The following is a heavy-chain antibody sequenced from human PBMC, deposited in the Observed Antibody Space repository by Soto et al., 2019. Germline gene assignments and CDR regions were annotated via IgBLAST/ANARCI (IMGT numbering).Heavy chain of an antibody. D-gene: IGHD5-12*01. Sequence: GGSLRLSCAASGFTFSSYGMHWVRQAPGKGLEWVAVISYDGSNKYYADSVKGRFTISRDNSKNTLYLQMNSLRAEDTAVYYCAKAADSGYDYINSDYWGQGTLVTVSS. CDR3: AKAADSGYDYINSDY. V-gene: IGHV3-30*18. J-gene: IGHJ4*02. CDR2: ISYDGSNK. CDR1: GFTFSSYG.